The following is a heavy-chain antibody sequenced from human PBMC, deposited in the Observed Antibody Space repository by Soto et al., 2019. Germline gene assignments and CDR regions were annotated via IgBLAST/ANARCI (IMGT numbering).Heavy chain of an antibody. V-gene: IGHV4-31*03. Sequence: QVQLQESGPGLVKPSQTLSLTCTVSGGSISSGGFYWSWIRQHPGKGLEWTGYIYYIGSTSYNPSLKNRVTISRDTPNNQFSLELSSVSAADTAVYYCARAGEDYYGAGAGGLDVWGQGTTVTVSS. J-gene: IGHJ6*02. D-gene: IGHD3-10*01. CDR2: IYYIGST. CDR3: ARAGEDYYGAGAGGLDV. CDR1: GGSISSGGFY.